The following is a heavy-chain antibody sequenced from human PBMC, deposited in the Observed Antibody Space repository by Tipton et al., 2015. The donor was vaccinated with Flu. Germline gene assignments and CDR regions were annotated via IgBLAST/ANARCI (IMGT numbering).Heavy chain of an antibody. CDR3: ARGGLTWYSSGWTPGY. CDR2: INHSGST. V-gene: IGHV4-34*01. D-gene: IGHD6-19*01. Sequence: GLVKPSETLSLTCTVSGGSISSYYWSWIRQPPGKGLEWIGEINHSGSTNYNPSLKSRVTISVDTSKNQFSLKLSSVTAADTAVYYCARGGLTWYSSGWTPGYWGQGALVTVSS. CDR1: GGSISSYY. J-gene: IGHJ4*02.